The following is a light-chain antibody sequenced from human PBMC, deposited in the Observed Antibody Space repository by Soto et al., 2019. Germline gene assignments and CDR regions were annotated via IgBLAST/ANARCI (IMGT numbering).Light chain of an antibody. CDR2: DVS. CDR1: SSDVGDYDF. Sequence: QSALTQPASVSGSPGQSITIACTGTSSDVGDYDFVSWYQQHPGKAPKLVIYDVSNRPSGVSNRFSASKSGNTASLPISGLQAEEEADYYCSSYTSGSTYVFGSGTKLTVL. V-gene: IGLV2-14*03. J-gene: IGLJ1*01. CDR3: SSYTSGSTYV.